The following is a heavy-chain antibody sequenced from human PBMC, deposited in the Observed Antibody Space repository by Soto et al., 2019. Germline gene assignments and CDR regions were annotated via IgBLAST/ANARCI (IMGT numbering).Heavy chain of an antibody. CDR2: INSDGSST. Sequence: EVQLVESGGGLVQPGGSLRLSCAASGFTFSSYWMHWVRQAPGKGLVWVSRINSDGSSTSYADSVKGRFTISRDNAKNTLYRQMNRLRAEATAEYYCATNTVMVSLNNWFDPWGQGTLVTVSS. CDR1: GFTFSSYW. D-gene: IGHD5-18*01. CDR3: ATNTVMVSLNNWFDP. J-gene: IGHJ5*02. V-gene: IGHV3-74*01.